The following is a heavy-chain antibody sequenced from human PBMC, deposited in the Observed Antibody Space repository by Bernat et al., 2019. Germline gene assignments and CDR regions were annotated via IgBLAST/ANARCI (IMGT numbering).Heavy chain of an antibody. CDR3: ATDRPRIAVAGPTIFDY. CDR1: GYTLTELS. J-gene: IGHJ4*02. D-gene: IGHD6-19*01. CDR2: FDPEDGET. V-gene: IGHV1-24*01. Sequence: QVQLVQSGAEVKKPGASVKVSCKVSGYTLTELSMHWVRQAPGKGLEWMGGFDPEDGETIYAQKVQGKVTMTEDTSTDTSYMELSSLGSEDTAVYYCATDRPRIAVAGPTIFDYWGQGTLVTVSS.